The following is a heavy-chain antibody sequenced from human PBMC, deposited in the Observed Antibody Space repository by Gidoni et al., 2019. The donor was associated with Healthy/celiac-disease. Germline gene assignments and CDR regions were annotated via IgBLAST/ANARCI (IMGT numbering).Heavy chain of an antibody. Sequence: QVQLVQSGAEVKKPGASVKVSCKASGYTFTSYGISWVRQAPGQGLEWMGWISAYNGNTNYAQKLQGRVTMTTDTSTSTAYMELRSLRSDDTAVYYCAREKAGTNYYYYYGMDVWGQGTTVTVSS. CDR1: GYTFTSYG. D-gene: IGHD3-10*01. J-gene: IGHJ6*02. CDR2: ISAYNGNT. V-gene: IGHV1-18*01. CDR3: AREKAGTNYYYYYGMDV.